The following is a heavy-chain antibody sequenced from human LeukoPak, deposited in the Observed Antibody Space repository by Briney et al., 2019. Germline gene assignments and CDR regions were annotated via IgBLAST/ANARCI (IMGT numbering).Heavy chain of an antibody. CDR3: ASYYDFWSGFWFDP. Sequence: PSETLSLTCTVSGGSISSSSYYWGWIRQPPGKGLEWIGSIYYSGSTYYNPSLKSRVTISVDTSKNQFSLKLSSVTAADTAVHYCASYYDFWSGFWFDPWGQGTLVTVSS. D-gene: IGHD3-3*01. V-gene: IGHV4-39*01. CDR2: IYYSGST. CDR1: GGSISSSSYY. J-gene: IGHJ5*02.